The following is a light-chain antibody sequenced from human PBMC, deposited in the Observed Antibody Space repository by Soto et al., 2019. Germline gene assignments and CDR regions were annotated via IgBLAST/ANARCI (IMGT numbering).Light chain of an antibody. V-gene: IGKV1-9*01. CDR2: AAS. CDR3: QQLISYPLT. Sequence: DIQLTQSPSFLSASVGDRVTITCRASQGIRSFLAWYQQKPGKAPNLLIFAASTLQSGVPSRFSGSGSGTEFTLTISSLQPEDFATYYCQQLISYPLTFGGGTRVEIK. CDR1: QGIRSF. J-gene: IGKJ4*01.